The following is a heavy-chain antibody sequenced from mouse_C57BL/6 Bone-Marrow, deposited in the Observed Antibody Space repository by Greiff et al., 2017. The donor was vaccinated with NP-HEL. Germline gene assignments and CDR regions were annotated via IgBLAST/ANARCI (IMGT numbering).Heavy chain of an antibody. CDR3: ARSPYYGSSWFAY. V-gene: IGHV3-8*01. CDR2: ISYSGST. D-gene: IGHD1-1*01. Sequence: VQLKESGPGLAKPSQTLSLPCSVTGYSITSDYWNWIRKFPGNKLEYMGYISYSGSTYYNPSLKSRISITRDTSKNQYYLQLNSVTTEDTATYYCARSPYYGSSWFAYWGQGTLVTVSA. CDR1: GYSITSDY. J-gene: IGHJ3*01.